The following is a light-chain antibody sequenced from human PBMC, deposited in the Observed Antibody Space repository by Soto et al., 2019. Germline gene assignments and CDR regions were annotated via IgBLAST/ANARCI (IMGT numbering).Light chain of an antibody. V-gene: IGLV2-14*03. CDR2: DVA. CDR3: SSYTSTSTLYV. Sequence: QSVLTQPASVSGSPGQSITISCTRTSSDFGGYNYASWYRQHPGKAPDLMIYDVANRPSGVSDRFSGSKSGNTASLTISGLQTEDEADYYCSSYTSTSTLYVFGTGTKVTVL. J-gene: IGLJ1*01. CDR1: SSDFGGYNY.